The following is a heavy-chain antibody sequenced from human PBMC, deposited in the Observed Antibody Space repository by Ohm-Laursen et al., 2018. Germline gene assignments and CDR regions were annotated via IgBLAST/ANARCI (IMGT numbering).Heavy chain of an antibody. V-gene: IGHV3-23*01. J-gene: IGHJ5*02. D-gene: IGHD3-10*01. CDR2: VTGSGRTT. CDR3: AKGLSGGTGHGNWFDP. Sequence: GSLRLSCAAFGFTFSGYAMSWVRQAPGKGPEWVSVVTGSGRTTYYRDSVKGRFTISRDNSKNTLYLQMNSLRVEDTAVYYCAKGLSGGTGHGNWFDPWGQGTLVSVSS. CDR1: GFTFSGYA.